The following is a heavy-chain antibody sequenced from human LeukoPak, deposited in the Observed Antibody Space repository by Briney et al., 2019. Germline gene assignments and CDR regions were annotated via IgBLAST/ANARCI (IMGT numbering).Heavy chain of an antibody. CDR3: TSGLIGYSYGYRPPSTPDAFDI. D-gene: IGHD5-18*01. V-gene: IGHV3-73*01. J-gene: IGHJ3*02. CDR1: GFTFSGSA. CDR2: IRSKANSYAT. Sequence: PGGSLRLSCAASGFTFSGSAMHWVRQASGKGLEWVGRIRSKANSYATAYAASVKGRFTISRDDSKNTAYLQMNSLKTEDTAVYYCTSGLIGYSYGYRPPSTPDAFDIWGQGTMVTVSS.